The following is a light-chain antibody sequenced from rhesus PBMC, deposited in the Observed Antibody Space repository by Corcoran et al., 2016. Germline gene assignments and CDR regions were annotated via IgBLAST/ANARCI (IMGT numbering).Light chain of an antibody. CDR3: QQDYRWPLT. V-gene: IGKV3-42*01. Sequence: EIVMTQSPATLSFSPGERATLSCRASQSAGSSLAWYQQTPGQAHKLLIYGASNRAAGSPDRFSGSGSGTGFTLSFSCLEPEDVGIYYCQQDYRWPLTFCGGTKVELK. CDR2: GAS. CDR1: QSAGSS. J-gene: IGKJ4*01.